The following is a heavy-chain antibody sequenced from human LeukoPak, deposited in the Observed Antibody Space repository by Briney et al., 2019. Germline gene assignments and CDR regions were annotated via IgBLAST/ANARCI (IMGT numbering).Heavy chain of an antibody. CDR3: AKDPNRAIVVVTFADY. CDR2: ISYDGSNK. J-gene: IGHJ4*02. D-gene: IGHD2-21*02. V-gene: IGHV3-30*18. Sequence: GSLRLSCEASGFTFSNHWMHWVRRAPGKGLEWVAVISYDGSNKYYSDSVKGRFTISRDNSKNTLYLQMNSLRAEDTAVYYCAKDPNRAIVVVTFADYWGQGTLVTVSS. CDR1: GFTFSNHW.